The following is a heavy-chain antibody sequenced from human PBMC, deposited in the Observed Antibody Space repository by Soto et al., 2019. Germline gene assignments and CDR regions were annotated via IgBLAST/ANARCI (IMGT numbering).Heavy chain of an antibody. V-gene: IGHV5-51*01. CDR2: IYPGDSDT. CDR3: AASIFYYGMDV. Sequence: GESLKISCKGSGYTFTNYWIGWVRQMPVKGLEWMGMIYPGDSDTKYNPSFQGQVTISADKYITTTYLRWTSLKASDTAIYYCAASIFYYGMDVWGQGTTVTVSS. CDR1: GYTFTNYW. J-gene: IGHJ6*02.